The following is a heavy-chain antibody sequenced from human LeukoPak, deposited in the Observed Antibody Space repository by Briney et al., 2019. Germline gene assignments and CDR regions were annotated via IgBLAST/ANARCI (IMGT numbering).Heavy chain of an antibody. J-gene: IGHJ4*02. Sequence: GGSLRLSCAASGFTFKSYGMHWVRQAPGKGLEWVAVIGNDARAKYYADSVKGRFTISRDNSENTLYLEMSSLRDEDTAVYYCAKGWYSSSWWAFDYWGQGTLVTVSS. D-gene: IGHD6-13*01. CDR2: IGNDARAK. CDR3: AKGWYSSSWWAFDY. CDR1: GFTFKSYG. V-gene: IGHV3-30*18.